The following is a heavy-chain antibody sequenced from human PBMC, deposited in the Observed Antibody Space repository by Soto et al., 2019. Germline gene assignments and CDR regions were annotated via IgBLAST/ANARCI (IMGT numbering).Heavy chain of an antibody. V-gene: IGHV1-69*01. CDR1: GGTFSSYA. CDR2: IIPIFGTA. CDR3: ARGQYQLLTGDYYYYGMDV. Sequence: QVQLVQSGAEVKKPGSSVKVSCKASGGTFSSYAISWVRQAPGQGLEWMGGIIPIFGTANYAQKFQGRVTITADDSTSTAYVELSSLRSEDTAVYYCARGQYQLLTGDYYYYGMDVWGQGTTVTVSS. D-gene: IGHD2-2*01. J-gene: IGHJ6*02.